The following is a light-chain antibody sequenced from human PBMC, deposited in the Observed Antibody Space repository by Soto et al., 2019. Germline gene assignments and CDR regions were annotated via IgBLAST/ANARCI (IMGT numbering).Light chain of an antibody. CDR1: QTINMY. Sequence: DIQMTQSPSSLSASVGDRVTITCRASQTINMYLNWYQQKPGKAPKLLIFATSLLQSGVPSRFSGSGSGTEFTLPITSLQPEDFATYYCQQSYTILGTFGQGTQVEI. CDR3: QQSYTILGT. J-gene: IGKJ1*01. CDR2: ATS. V-gene: IGKV1-39*01.